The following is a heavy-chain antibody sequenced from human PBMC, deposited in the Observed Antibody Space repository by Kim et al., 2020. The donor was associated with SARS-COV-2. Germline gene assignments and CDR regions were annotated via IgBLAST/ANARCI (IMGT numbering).Heavy chain of an antibody. D-gene: IGHD6-6*01. V-gene: IGHV4-59*09. Sequence: GATNSNPTLTSQVTRSLDTSKNQFSLKLSSVTAADTAVYYCARGGIAARNWGQGTLVTVSS. CDR3: ARGGIAARN. CDR2: GAT. J-gene: IGHJ4*02.